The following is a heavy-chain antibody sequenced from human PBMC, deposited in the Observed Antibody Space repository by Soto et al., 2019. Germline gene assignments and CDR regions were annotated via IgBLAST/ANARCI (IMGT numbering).Heavy chain of an antibody. J-gene: IGHJ4*02. CDR2: IKSKTDGGTT. D-gene: IGHD3-16*01. CDR1: GFTFSNAW. Sequence: GGSQRLSYAASGFTFSNAWVSWVRQAPGKGLEWVGRIKSKTDGGTTDYAAPVKGRFTISRDDSKNTLYLQMNSLKTEDTAVYYCTTAPRGTLDYWGQGTLVTVSS. CDR3: TTAPRGTLDY. V-gene: IGHV3-15*01.